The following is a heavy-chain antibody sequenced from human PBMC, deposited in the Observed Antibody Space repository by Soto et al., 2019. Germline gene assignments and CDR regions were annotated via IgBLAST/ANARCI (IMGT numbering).Heavy chain of an antibody. CDR2: ISGSGGST. CDR1: GFTFSSYA. V-gene: IGHV3-23*01. Sequence: EVQLLESGGGLVQPGGSLRLSCAASGFTFSSYAMSWVRQAPGKGLEWVSAISGSGGSTYYADSVKGRFTFSRDNSKNKLYLQVNSLRAEDTAVYYCAKTMVRGVKDYYYCGMDVWGQGTTVTVSS. J-gene: IGHJ6*02. D-gene: IGHD3-10*01. CDR3: AKTMVRGVKDYYYCGMDV.